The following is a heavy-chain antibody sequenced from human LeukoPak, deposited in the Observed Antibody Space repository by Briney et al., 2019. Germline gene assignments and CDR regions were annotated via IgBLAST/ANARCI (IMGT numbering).Heavy chain of an antibody. CDR1: GFTVSSNY. Sequence: GGSLRLSCAASGFTVSSNYISWVRQAPGKGLEWASIFYSGGSTYYADSVKGRFTISRDSSKNTLYLQMNSLRAEDTAVYYCASGGGSSANYSYYYMDVWGKGTTVTVSS. D-gene: IGHD6-6*01. J-gene: IGHJ6*03. CDR2: FYSGGST. CDR3: ASGGGSSANYSYYYMDV. V-gene: IGHV3-66*02.